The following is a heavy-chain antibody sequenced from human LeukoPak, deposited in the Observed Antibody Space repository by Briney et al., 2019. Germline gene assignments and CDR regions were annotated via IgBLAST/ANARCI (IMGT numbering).Heavy chain of an antibody. V-gene: IGHV3-21*01. D-gene: IGHD1-14*01. Sequence: PGGSLRLSCAASGFTFSSYSMNWVRQAPGKGLEWVSSISSSSSYIYYADSVKGRFTISRDNAKNSLYLQMNSLRAEDTAVYYCARDFNRIARPVEIDYWGQGTLVTVSS. CDR1: GFTFSSYS. CDR3: ARDFNRIARPVEIDY. J-gene: IGHJ4*02. CDR2: ISSSSSYI.